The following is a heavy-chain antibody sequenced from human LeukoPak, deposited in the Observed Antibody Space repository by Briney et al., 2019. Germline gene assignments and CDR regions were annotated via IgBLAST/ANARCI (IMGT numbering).Heavy chain of an antibody. CDR1: GGSVSSYY. CDR3: ARFRPGIAAADAFDI. V-gene: IGHV4-59*02. D-gene: IGHD6-13*01. J-gene: IGHJ3*02. Sequence: SETLSLTCTVSGGSVSSYYWSWIRQPPGKGLERIGYTYYSGSTNYNPSLKSRVTISVDTSKNQFSLKLSSVIAADTAVYYCARFRPGIAAADAFDIWGKGTTVTVSS. CDR2: TYYSGST.